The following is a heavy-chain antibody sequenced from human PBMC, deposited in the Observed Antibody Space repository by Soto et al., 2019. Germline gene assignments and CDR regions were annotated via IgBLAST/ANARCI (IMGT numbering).Heavy chain of an antibody. Sequence: SETLSLTCTVSVGSISNYFWNLIRQPPGKGLEWIGSIYYSGSPNYNPSLKIRVTISVDTSGSQFSLNLNSVTAADTAVYYCARSLYSGGWVKTFDIWGQGTMVTVS. V-gene: IGHV4-59*01. J-gene: IGHJ3*02. CDR1: VGSISNYF. CDR3: ARSLYSGGWVKTFDI. CDR2: IYYSGSP. D-gene: IGHD6-19*01.